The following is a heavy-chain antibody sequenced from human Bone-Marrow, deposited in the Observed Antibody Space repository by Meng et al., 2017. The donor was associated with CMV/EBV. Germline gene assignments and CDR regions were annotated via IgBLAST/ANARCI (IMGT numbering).Heavy chain of an antibody. Sequence: GGSLRLSCAASGFTFSRNDMHWVRQPVGKGLEWVSTIGTAGDRSYAGSVKGRFTISRDNAKNSLYLQLNSLRAGDTAVYYCARQWDYGYTSLDFWGQGTLVTVSS. CDR2: IGTAGDR. V-gene: IGHV3-13*01. J-gene: IGHJ4*02. D-gene: IGHD2-2*02. CDR1: GFTFSRND. CDR3: ARQWDYGYTSLDF.